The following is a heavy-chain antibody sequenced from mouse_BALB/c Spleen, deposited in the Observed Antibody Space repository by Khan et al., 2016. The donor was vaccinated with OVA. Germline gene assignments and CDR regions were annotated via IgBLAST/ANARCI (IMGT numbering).Heavy chain of an antibody. J-gene: IGHJ2*01. V-gene: IGHV2-9*02. CDR2: IWAGGST. CDR3: ARLEDI. Sequence: VQLVESGPGLVAPSQCLSISCTASGFSFTSYGVHWVRQPPGKGLEWLGVIWAGGSTTYYSALMSRLSISKDNSKSQVFLKMYSQQTDDTAMYYCARLEDIWGQGTTLTVSS. CDR1: GFSFTSYG. D-gene: IGHD1-3*01.